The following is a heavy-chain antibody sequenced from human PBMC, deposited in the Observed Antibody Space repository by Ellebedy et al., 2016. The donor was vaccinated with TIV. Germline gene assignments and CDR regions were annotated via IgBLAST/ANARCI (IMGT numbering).Heavy chain of an antibody. CDR1: GGSIASDSSY. V-gene: IGHV4-39*07. CDR2: IYPTGSA. J-gene: IGHJ4*02. CDR3: ASRNSLPPSGGVDY. Sequence: SETLSLTXTVSGGSIASDSSYWGWIRQPPGKGLEWIGRIYPTGSAHYNPSLMSRVTISVDTSKSQFSLKLTSVTAADTAVYYCASRNSLPPSGGVDYWGQGPLVTVTS. D-gene: IGHD2-21*01.